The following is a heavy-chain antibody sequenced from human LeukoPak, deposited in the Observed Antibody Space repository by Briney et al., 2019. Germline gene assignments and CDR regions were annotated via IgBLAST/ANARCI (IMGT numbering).Heavy chain of an antibody. J-gene: IGHJ3*02. Sequence: SETLSLTCTVSSDSISSYYWSWIRQSPGKGLGWIGYIYTSGSTNYNPSLKSRVTISIDTSKNQFSLKLSSVTAADTAVYYCARRRTGAFDIWGQGTMVTVSS. CDR3: ARRRTGAFDI. V-gene: IGHV4-4*09. D-gene: IGHD1-1*01. CDR1: SDSISSYY. CDR2: IYTSGST.